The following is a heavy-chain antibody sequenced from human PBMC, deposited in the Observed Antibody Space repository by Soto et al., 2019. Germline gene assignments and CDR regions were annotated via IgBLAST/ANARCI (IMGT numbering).Heavy chain of an antibody. CDR1: GFTFSSYS. CDR2: ISSSSSYI. D-gene: IGHD3-10*01. J-gene: IGHJ6*02. Sequence: EVQLVESGGGLVKPGGSLRLSCAASGFTFSSYSMNWVRQAPGKGLEWVSSISSSSSYIYYADSVKGRFTISRDNAKNSRYLQMNSLRAEDTAVYYCARGGYGSGRGGMDVWGQGTTVTVSS. V-gene: IGHV3-21*01. CDR3: ARGGYGSGRGGMDV.